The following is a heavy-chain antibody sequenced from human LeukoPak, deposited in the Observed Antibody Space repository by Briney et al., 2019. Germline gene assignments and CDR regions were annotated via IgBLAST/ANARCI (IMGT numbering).Heavy chain of an antibody. J-gene: IGHJ4*02. Sequence: ASVKVSCKASGYTFTSYGISWVRQAPGQGLEWMGWISAYNGNTNYAQKLQGRVTMTTDTSTSTAYMELRSLRSDATAVYYCARDSGLSGGSWPLDYWGQGTLVTVSS. CDR1: GYTFTSYG. CDR2: ISAYNGNT. V-gene: IGHV1-18*01. CDR3: ARDSGLSGGSWPLDY. D-gene: IGHD2-15*01.